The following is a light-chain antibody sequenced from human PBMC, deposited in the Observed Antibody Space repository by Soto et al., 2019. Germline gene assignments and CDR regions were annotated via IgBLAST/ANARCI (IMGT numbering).Light chain of an antibody. V-gene: IGLV7-46*01. J-gene: IGLJ7*01. CDR1: TGAVTSGHY. Sequence: QTVVTQEPSLTVSPGGTVTLTCGSSTGAVTSGHYPSWFQQRPGQAPRTLIYHTGNKHSWTPARFSGSLLGGKAALTLSGAQPEDEAEYYCFLVYGGVGIIFGGGTQLTVL. CDR3: FLVYGGVGII. CDR2: HTG.